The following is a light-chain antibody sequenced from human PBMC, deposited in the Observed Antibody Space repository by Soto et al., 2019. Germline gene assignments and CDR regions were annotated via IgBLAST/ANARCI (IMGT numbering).Light chain of an antibody. Sequence: DIQMTQSPSSLSASVGDRVTITCRASQSISSYLSWYQQKPGEAPKLLINVASTLQSGVPSRFSGSRSGTDFTLAISSLQPEDFATYYCQQSSSTPQTFGGGTRVEIK. CDR1: QSISSY. CDR2: VAS. V-gene: IGKV1-39*01. J-gene: IGKJ4*01. CDR3: QQSSSTPQT.